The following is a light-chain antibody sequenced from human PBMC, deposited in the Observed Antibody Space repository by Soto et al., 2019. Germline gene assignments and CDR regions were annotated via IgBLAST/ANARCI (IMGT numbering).Light chain of an antibody. J-gene: IGKJ1*01. CDR3: QQYKKWPWT. Sequence: EIVMTQSPATLSLSPGERATLSCRASESLDNKFAWHQQKPGQAPRLLIYGTSTRATGIPARFSGSGSGTEFTLTISSLQSEDFAVYYCQQYKKWPWTFGQGTKVEVK. CDR1: ESLDNK. V-gene: IGKV3-15*01. CDR2: GTS.